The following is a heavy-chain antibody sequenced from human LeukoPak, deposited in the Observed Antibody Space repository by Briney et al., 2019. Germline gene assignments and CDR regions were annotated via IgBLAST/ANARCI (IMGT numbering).Heavy chain of an antibody. CDR3: ARDASLFGMDV. D-gene: IGHD2-2*01. CDR2: IKQDGSEK. V-gene: IGHV3-7*01. CDR1: GFTFTSYW. Sequence: PGGSLRLSCAASGFTFTSYWMSWVRQAPGKGLEWVANIKQDGSEKYYVDSVKGRFTISRDNAKNSLYLQMNSLRAEDAAVYYCARDASLFGMDVWGQGTTVTVSS. J-gene: IGHJ6*02.